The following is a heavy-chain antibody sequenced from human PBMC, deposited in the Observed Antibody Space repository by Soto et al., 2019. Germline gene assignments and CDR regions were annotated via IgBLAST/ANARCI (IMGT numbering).Heavy chain of an antibody. Sequence: PSQTLSLTCAISGDSVSSNSAAWNWIRQSPXRGLEXRGRXXXKXKXXXDXXXXVKSRITINPDTSKNQFSLHLYSVNPEDTAVYYCTGITWFRGLGVWGQGTTVTVSS. V-gene: IGHV6-1*01. CDR3: TGITWFRGLGV. CDR1: GDSVSSNSAA. CDR2: XXXKXKXXX. D-gene: IGHD3-10*01. J-gene: IGHJ6*02.